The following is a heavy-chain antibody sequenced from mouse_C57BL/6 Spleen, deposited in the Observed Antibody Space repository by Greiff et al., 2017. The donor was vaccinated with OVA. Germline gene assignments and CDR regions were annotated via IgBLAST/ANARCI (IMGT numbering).Heavy chain of an antibody. D-gene: IGHD1-1*01. J-gene: IGHJ3*01. CDR3: ARAYYGSHFAY. CDR2: IRYDGSN. CDR1: GYSITSGYY. Sequence: DVHLVESGPGLVKPSQSLSLTCSVTGYSITSGYYWNWIRQFPGNKLEWMGYIRYDGSNNYNPSLKNRISITRDTSKNQFFLKLNSVTTEDTATYYCARAYYGSHFAYWGQGTLVTVSA. V-gene: IGHV3-6*01.